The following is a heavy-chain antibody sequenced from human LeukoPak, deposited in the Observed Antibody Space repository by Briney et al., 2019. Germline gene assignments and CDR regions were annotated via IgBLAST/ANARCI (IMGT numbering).Heavy chain of an antibody. V-gene: IGHV3-23*01. CDR1: GFTFSSYA. J-gene: IGHJ5*02. Sequence: GGSLRLSCAASGFTFSSYAMTWLRQAPGKGLEWVSGISGSGLDTYYADSMKGRFTISRDNSKNTLYLQMNSLRAEDTAVYYCAKGYEYSSSWGQGTLVTVSS. CDR2: ISGSGLDT. CDR3: AKGYEYSSS. D-gene: IGHD6-6*01.